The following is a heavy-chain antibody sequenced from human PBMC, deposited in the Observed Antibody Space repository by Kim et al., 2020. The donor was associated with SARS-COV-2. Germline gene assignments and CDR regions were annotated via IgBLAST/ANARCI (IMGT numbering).Heavy chain of an antibody. J-gene: IGHJ5*02. CDR3: ARSGFSRQQLRLFDP. CDR2: IIPIFGTA. Sequence: SVKVSCKASGGTFSSYAISWVRQAPGQGLEWMGGIIPIFGTANYAQKFQGRVTITADESTSTAYMELSSLRSEDTAVYYCARSGFSRQQLRLFDPWGQGTLVTVSS. D-gene: IGHD6-13*01. V-gene: IGHV1-69*13. CDR1: GGTFSSYA.